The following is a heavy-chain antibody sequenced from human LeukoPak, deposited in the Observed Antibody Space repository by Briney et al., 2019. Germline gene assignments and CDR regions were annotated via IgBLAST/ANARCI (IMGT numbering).Heavy chain of an antibody. CDR1: GYTFTGYY. J-gene: IGHJ6*03. CDR3: ARASGSSSSPSAAYYYVDV. Sequence: ASVKVSCKASGYTFTGYYMHWVRQAPGQGLEWMGIINPSGGSTSYAQKFQGRVTMTRDTSTSTVYMELSSLRSEDTAVYYCARASGSSSSPSAAYYYVDVWGKGTTVTVSS. D-gene: IGHD6-6*01. CDR2: INPSGGST. V-gene: IGHV1-46*01.